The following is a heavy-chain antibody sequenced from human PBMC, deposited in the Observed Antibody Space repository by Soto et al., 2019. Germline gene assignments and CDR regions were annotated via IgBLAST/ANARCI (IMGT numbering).Heavy chain of an antibody. D-gene: IGHD3-10*01. CDR1: GFTFSSNA. Sequence: EVQLLESGGDLVQPGGSLRLSCAASGFTFSSNAMSWVRQAAGKGLEWVSAITNTGGDTLYADSVKGRFTISRDNFKNTLYLQMNSLRAEDTAIYYCARASGESYPGSRVFDSWGQGTRVTVSS. CDR3: ARASGESYPGSRVFDS. V-gene: IGHV3-23*01. J-gene: IGHJ4*02. CDR2: ITNTGGDT.